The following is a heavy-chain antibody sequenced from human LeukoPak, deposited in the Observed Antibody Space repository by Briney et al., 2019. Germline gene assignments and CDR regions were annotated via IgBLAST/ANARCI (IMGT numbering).Heavy chain of an antibody. CDR1: GYTFTSYG. V-gene: IGHV1-18*01. CDR3: ARDSPMITFGGVIVTRFDP. D-gene: IGHD3-16*02. CDR2: ISAYNGNT. J-gene: IGHJ5*02. Sequence: ASVKVSCKASGYTFTSYGISWVRQAPGQGLEWMGWISAYNGNTNYAQKLQGRVTMTTDTSTSTAYMELRSLRSDDTAVYYCARDSPMITFGGVIVTRFDPWGQGTLVTVSS.